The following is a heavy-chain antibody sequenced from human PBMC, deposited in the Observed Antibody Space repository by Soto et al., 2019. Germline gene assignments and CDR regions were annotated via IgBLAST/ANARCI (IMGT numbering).Heavy chain of an antibody. D-gene: IGHD2-15*01. CDR3: ARGYCSGGSCYSGYWFDP. CDR1: GCSISSGGYY. CDR2: IYYSGST. Sequence: SETLSLTCTVSGCSISSGGYYWSWIRQHPGKGLEWIGYIYYSGSTYYNPSLKSRVTISVDTSKNQFSLKLSSVTAADTAVYYCARGYCSGGSCYSGYWFDPWGQGTLVTVSS. J-gene: IGHJ5*02. V-gene: IGHV4-31*03.